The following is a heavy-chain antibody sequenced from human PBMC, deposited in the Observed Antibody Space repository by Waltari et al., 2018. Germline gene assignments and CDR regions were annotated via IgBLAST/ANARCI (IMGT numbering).Heavy chain of an antibody. J-gene: IGHJ4*02. CDR2: ISSSGSPI. D-gene: IGHD3-22*01. CDR1: GFTFSSYE. CDR3: AILGRYDSSGYLDY. V-gene: IGHV3-48*03. Sequence: EVQLVESGGGLVQPGGSLRLSCAASGFTFSSYEMNWVRQAPGKGLEWVSYISSSGSPIYYADAVKGRVTSSRDNAKNSLYLQMNSLRAEDTAVYYWAILGRYDSSGYLDYWGQGTLVTVSS.